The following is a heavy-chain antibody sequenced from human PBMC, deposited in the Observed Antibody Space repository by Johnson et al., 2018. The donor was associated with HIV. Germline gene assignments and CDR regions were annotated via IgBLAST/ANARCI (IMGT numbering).Heavy chain of an antibody. D-gene: IGHD3-16*02. CDR2: ISYDGGTK. J-gene: IGHJ3*02. V-gene: IGHV3-30*04. CDR1: GFTFSSYA. Sequence: QVQLMESGGGVVQPGGSLRLSCVASGFTFSSYAMHWVRQAPGKGLEWVAIISYDGGTKYYADSVKGRFTISRDNSKHTLYLQMNGLKTEDTAIFYCASYYVWGTYRYTVDAFENWGQGTMVTVSS. CDR3: ASYYVWGTYRYTVDAFEN.